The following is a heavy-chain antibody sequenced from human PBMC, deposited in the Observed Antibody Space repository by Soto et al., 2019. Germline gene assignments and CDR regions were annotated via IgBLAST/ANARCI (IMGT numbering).Heavy chain of an antibody. D-gene: IGHD1-26*01. V-gene: IGHV4-59*12. Sequence: QVQLQQSGPRLVKPSETLSLTCTVSSGPSRSYNWGWIRQSPRRGLEWIGYVYYTGDTAYNPSLMRRVTISAETSTNNMTLILSSVTAAASAVYYCVRRGIDYLDGLADVWGQGNRVTVSS. CDR1: SGPSRSYN. CDR3: VRRGIDYLDGLADV. CDR2: VYYTGDT. J-gene: IGHJ6*01.